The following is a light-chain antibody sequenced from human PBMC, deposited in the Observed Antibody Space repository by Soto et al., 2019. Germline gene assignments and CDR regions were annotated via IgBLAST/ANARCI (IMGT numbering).Light chain of an antibody. CDR3: QHYGSSFT. CDR1: QGVNSTY. J-gene: IGKJ3*01. Sequence: IGLTQSPVTLSLSPGDSATLSCRASQGVNSTYVAWYQQKPGQAPRLLIYAASIRATGIPDRLRCSGSGTDFILTISRLEPEDLVVYYCQHYGSSFTFGPWTKVYIK. CDR2: AAS. V-gene: IGKV3-20*01.